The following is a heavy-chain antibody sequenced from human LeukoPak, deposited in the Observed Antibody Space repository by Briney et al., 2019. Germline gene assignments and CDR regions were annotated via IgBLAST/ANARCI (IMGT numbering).Heavy chain of an antibody. CDR2: IYYSGST. Sequence: SETLSLTCTVSAGSISSSSYYWGWIRQPPGKGLEWIGSIYYSGSTYYNPSLKSRVTISVDTSKNQFSLKLSSVTAADTAVYYCARHLFWSGNIDYWGQGTLVTVSS. CDR1: AGSISSSSYY. CDR3: ARHLFWSGNIDY. V-gene: IGHV4-39*01. J-gene: IGHJ4*02. D-gene: IGHD3-3*01.